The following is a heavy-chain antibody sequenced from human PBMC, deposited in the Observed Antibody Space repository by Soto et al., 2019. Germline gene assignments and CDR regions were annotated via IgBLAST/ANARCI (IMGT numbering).Heavy chain of an antibody. J-gene: IGHJ4*02. D-gene: IGHD5-12*01. CDR1: GFTFSSYG. V-gene: IGHV3-30*18. CDR2: ISYDGSNK. Sequence: GGSLRLSCAASGFTFSSYGMHWVRQAPGKGLEWVAVISYDGSNKYYADSVKGRFTISRDNSKNTLYLQMNSLRAEDTAVYYCAKDRGYSGYDRGLDYWGQGTLVTVSS. CDR3: AKDRGYSGYDRGLDY.